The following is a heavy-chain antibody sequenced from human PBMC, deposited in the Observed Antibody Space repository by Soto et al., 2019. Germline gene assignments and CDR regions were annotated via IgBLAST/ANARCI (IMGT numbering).Heavy chain of an antibody. J-gene: IGHJ6*01. CDR1: GYTFTTSG. V-gene: IGHV1-18*01. CDR2: ISTYNGDT. Sequence: QVHLVQSGPEVRKPGASVKVSCEASGYTFTTSGISWVRQVPEQGLEWKGWISTYNGDTNSAQNFQGRVLMTADTSTGTVNMALVTLMSHDTAVSYCARQGSWTYYYYGRAVWGQGTTGTVAS. D-gene: IGHD1-26*01. CDR3: ARQGSWTYYYYGRAV.